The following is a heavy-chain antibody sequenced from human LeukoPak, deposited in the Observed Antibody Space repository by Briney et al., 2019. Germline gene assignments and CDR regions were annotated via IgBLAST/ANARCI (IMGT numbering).Heavy chain of an antibody. V-gene: IGHV3-7*01. CDR3: ARAGVTSLLGETYWYFDL. CDR2: IEKDGSAA. CDR1: GFTLSHYW. J-gene: IGHJ2*01. D-gene: IGHD1-26*01. Sequence: GGSLRLSCTASGFTLSHYWMTWVRQAPGKGLEWVAKIEKDGSAAYYVDSMKGRFTISRDNAENSLYLQMNSLRAEDTAVYSCARAGVTSLLGETYWYFDLWGRGTLVTVSS.